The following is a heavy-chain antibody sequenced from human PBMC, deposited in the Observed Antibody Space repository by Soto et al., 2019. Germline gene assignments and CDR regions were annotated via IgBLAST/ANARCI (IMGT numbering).Heavy chain of an antibody. CDR1: GFTFTSSA. CDR3: AAASGYNLNYPGHYYGMDV. CDR2: IVVGSGNT. V-gene: IGHV1-58*01. D-gene: IGHD1-7*01. J-gene: IGHJ6*02. Sequence: SVKVSCKASGFTFTSSAVQWVRQARGQRLEWIGWIVVGSGNTNYAQKFQERVTITRDMSTSTAYMELSSLRSEDTAVYYCAAASGYNLNYPGHYYGMDVWGQGTTVTVSS.